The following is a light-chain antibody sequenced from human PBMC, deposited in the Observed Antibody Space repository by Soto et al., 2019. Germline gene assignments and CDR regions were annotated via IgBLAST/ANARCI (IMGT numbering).Light chain of an antibody. CDR3: QKYTSAPRT. Sequence: DIQMTQHPSSLSAFVGDRVTITCRASQGISNFLAWYQQKPGKVPKLLIYAASTLHSGVPTRFSGSGSGTDFTLTISSLQPEDVATYYCQKYTSAPRTVGQGTKV. V-gene: IGKV1-27*01. J-gene: IGKJ1*01. CDR1: QGISNF. CDR2: AAS.